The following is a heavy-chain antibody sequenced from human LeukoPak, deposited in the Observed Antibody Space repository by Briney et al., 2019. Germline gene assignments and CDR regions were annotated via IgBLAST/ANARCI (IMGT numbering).Heavy chain of an antibody. Sequence: SVKVSCKASGFTFSNSAIQWVRQARGQRLECIGWIIVGSGRTHYAQNLQERLTITRDMSTNTAYMELSSLRSEDTAVYYCAAELYSGTYGRCCSFAFWGQGTPVTVSS. D-gene: IGHD1-26*01. J-gene: IGHJ4*02. CDR2: IIVGSGRT. V-gene: IGHV1-58*02. CDR1: GFTFSNSA. CDR3: AAELYSGTYGRCCSFAF.